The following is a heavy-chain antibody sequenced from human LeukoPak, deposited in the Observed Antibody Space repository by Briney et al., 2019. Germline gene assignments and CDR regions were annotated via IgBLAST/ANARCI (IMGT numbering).Heavy chain of an antibody. CDR1: GGSISSSSYY. V-gene: IGHV4-39*01. CDR3: ARHAPSLVIGAFDI. Sequence: PPETLSLTCTVSGGSISSSSYYWGWIRQPPGKGLEWIGSMYYSGSTYYNPSLKSRVTISVDTSENQFSLKLSSVTAADTAVYYCARHAPSLVIGAFDIWGQGTMVTVSS. CDR2: MYYSGST. J-gene: IGHJ3*02. D-gene: IGHD3-9*01.